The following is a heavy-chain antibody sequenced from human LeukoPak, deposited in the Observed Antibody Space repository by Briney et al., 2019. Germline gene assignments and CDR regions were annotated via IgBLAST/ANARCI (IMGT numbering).Heavy chain of an antibody. V-gene: IGHV3-7*01. Sequence: GGSLRLSCAASGFTFSSYWMSWVRQAPGKGLEWVANIKQDGSEKYYVDSVKGRFTISRDNDKNSLYLQMNSLRVEDTAVYYCARGNLAGGYYFYYMDVWGKGTTVTVSS. J-gene: IGHJ6*03. CDR2: IKQDGSEK. CDR1: GFTFSSYW. CDR3: ARGNLAGGYYFYYMDV. D-gene: IGHD6-19*01.